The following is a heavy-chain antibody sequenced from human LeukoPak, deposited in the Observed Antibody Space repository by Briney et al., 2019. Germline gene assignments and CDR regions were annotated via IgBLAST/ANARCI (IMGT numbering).Heavy chain of an antibody. CDR3: ARWGGGYNYWWFDP. CDR2: IYYSGST. V-gene: IGHV4-59*01. J-gene: IGHJ5*02. CDR1: GGSLSSYY. Sequence: SETLSLTCTVSGGSLSSYYWSWIRQPPGKGLEWIGYIYYSGSTNYNPSLMSRVTISVDTSKNQFSLKLSSVTAADTAVYYCARWGGGYNYWWFDPWGQGTLVTVSS. D-gene: IGHD5-24*01.